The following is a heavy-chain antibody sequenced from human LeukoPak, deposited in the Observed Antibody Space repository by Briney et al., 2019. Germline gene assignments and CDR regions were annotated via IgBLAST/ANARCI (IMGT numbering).Heavy chain of an antibody. V-gene: IGHV3-30*18. Sequence: TGGSLRLSCAASGFTFSSYGMHWVRQAPGKGLEWVAVISYDGSNKYYADSVKGRFTISRDNSKNTLYLQMNSLRAEDTAVYYCAKDLFAPYDDSSGPYFDYWGQGTLVTVSS. CDR2: ISYDGSNK. CDR1: GFTFSSYG. J-gene: IGHJ4*02. D-gene: IGHD3-22*01. CDR3: AKDLFAPYDDSSGPYFDY.